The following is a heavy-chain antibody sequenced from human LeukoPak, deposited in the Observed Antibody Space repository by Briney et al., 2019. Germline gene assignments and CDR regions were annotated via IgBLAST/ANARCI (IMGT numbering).Heavy chain of an antibody. Sequence: GGSLRLSCVASGFPFSAYSMNWVRQAPGKGLEWVSYIRSSGSPIYYADSVKGRLTISRDNAKNSIYLQMNSLRDEDTAVYYCVRDPDALDYWGQGTLVTVSS. V-gene: IGHV3-48*02. J-gene: IGHJ4*02. CDR2: IRSSGSPI. CDR3: VRDPDALDY. CDR1: GFPFSAYS.